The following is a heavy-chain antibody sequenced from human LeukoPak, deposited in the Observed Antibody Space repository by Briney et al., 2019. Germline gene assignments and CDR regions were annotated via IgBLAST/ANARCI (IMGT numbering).Heavy chain of an antibody. CDR3: ARDPKLTVVTRFDY. CDR1: GYTFTGYY. J-gene: IGHJ4*02. CDR2: INPNSGGT. D-gene: IGHD4-23*01. V-gene: IGHV1-2*02. Sequence: ASVKVSCKASGYTFTGYYMHWVRQAPGQGLEWMGWINPNSGGTNYAQKFQGRVTMTRDTSISTAYMELSRLRSDDTAVYYCARDPKLTVVTRFDYWGQGTLVTVSS.